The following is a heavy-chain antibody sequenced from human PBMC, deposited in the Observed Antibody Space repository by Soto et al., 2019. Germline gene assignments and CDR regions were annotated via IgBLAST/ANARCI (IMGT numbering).Heavy chain of an antibody. CDR1: RFTFSTYW. J-gene: IGHJ4*02. V-gene: IGHV3-7*01. Sequence: PGGSLRLSCAASRFTFSTYWMNWVRQTPGKGLEWVASINHDGSDKYYVDSVKGRFTISRDSAENSLYLQMNSLRTEDTALYYCVRGSPKGYGTSWFDYWGQGTLVTVSS. CDR3: VRGSPKGYGTSWFDY. CDR2: INHDGSDK. D-gene: IGHD6-13*01.